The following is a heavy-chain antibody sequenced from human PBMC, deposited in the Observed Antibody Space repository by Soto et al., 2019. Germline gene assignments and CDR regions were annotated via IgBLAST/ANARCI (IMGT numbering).Heavy chain of an antibody. Sequence: QVQLVQSGAEVKKPGASVKVSCKASGYTFTSYAMHWVRQAPGQRLEWMGWINAGNGNTKYSQKFQGRVTITRDTSASTAYMELSSLRSEDTAVYYCARSWSAGPEDSSSFVDYWGQGTLVTVSS. V-gene: IGHV1-3*01. CDR2: INAGNGNT. D-gene: IGHD6-6*01. CDR3: ARSWSAGPEDSSSFVDY. J-gene: IGHJ4*02. CDR1: GYTFTSYA.